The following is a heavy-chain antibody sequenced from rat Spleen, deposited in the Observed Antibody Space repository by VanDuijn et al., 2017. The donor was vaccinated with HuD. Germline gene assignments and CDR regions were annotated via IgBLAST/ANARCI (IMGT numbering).Heavy chain of an antibody. V-gene: IGHV5-27*01. J-gene: IGHJ3*01. CDR2: ITNSGGST. Sequence: EVQLVESGGGLVQPGRSLKLSCAASGFTFSNYGMAWVRQAPTKGLEWVASITNSGGSTYYRDSVKGRFTISRDNAKSTLYLQMDSLRSEDTATYYCTTGYVYYGLLLDWFAYWGQGTLVTVSS. CDR1: GFTFSNYG. CDR3: TTGYVYYGLLLDWFAY. D-gene: IGHD1-6*01.